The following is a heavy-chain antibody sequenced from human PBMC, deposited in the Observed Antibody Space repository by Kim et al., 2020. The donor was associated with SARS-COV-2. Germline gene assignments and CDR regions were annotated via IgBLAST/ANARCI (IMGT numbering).Heavy chain of an antibody. Sequence: ASVKVSCKASGYTFTSYAMHWVRQAPGQRLECMGWINAGNGNTKYSQKFQGRVTITRDTSASTAYMELSSLRSEDTAVYYCARVGSKTPYYDFWSGYQYWFDPWGQGTLVTVSS. V-gene: IGHV1-3*01. CDR1: GYTFTSYA. CDR2: INAGNGNT. D-gene: IGHD3-3*01. J-gene: IGHJ5*02. CDR3: ARVGSKTPYYDFWSGYQYWFDP.